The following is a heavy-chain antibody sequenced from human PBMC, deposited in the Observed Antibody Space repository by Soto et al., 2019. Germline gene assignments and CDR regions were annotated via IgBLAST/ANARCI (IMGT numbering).Heavy chain of an antibody. CDR2: ISGSGRST. D-gene: IGHD1-1*01. V-gene: IGHV3-23*01. CDR3: AKDQDSFCRRTAGMDF. Sequence: EVQVLESGGGLVQPGGSLRLSCEASGFTFNTFGMNWVRQAPGKGLEWVSAISGSGRSTYYADSVKGRFTISRVKSKNMVHLQRNRLRVVDTGVYYCAKDQDSFCRRTAGMDFWGQGTLVTVSS. J-gene: IGHJ4*02. CDR1: GFTFNTFG.